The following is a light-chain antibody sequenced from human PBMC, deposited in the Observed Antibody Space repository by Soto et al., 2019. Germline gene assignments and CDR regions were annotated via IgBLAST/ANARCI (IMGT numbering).Light chain of an antibody. CDR2: EVS. Sequence: EIIMTQSPATLSLSPGERATLSCRASERLTGNLAWYQHKPGQAPRLLIYEVSTRATYIPARFSGRGSRTEFTLTISSLQSEDSAVYFCQQYQDWPRTFGQGTKFEIK. J-gene: IGKJ1*01. CDR3: QQYQDWPRT. V-gene: IGKV3-15*01. CDR1: ERLTGN.